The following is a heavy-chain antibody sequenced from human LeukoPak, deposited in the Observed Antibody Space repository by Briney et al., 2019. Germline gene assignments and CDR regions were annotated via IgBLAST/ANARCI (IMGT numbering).Heavy chain of an antibody. V-gene: IGHV3-23*01. D-gene: IGHD4-17*01. J-gene: IGHJ6*03. Sequence: PGGSLRLSCADSGFTFNSYAMSWVRHAPGKGLEWVSAISGSGGSTYYADSVKGLFTISRDNSKHTLYLQMNSLRAEDTDVYYCARQPDYGDYWGFYYYYMDVWGKGTTVTVSS. CDR2: ISGSGGST. CDR3: ARQPDYGDYWGFYYYYMDV. CDR1: GFTFNSYA.